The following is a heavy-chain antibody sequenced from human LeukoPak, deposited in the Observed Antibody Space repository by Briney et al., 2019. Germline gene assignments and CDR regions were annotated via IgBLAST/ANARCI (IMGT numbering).Heavy chain of an antibody. Sequence: GGSLRLSCATSGFTFSNYGMHWVRQAPGKGLEWVAVTSYDGSNKYYADSVKGRFTISRDNSKNTLYLQMNSLRAEDTAVYYCAKDTVVRGVYLDYWGQETLVTVSS. V-gene: IGHV3-30*18. D-gene: IGHD3-10*01. CDR1: GFTFSNYG. CDR2: TSYDGSNK. J-gene: IGHJ4*02. CDR3: AKDTVVRGVYLDY.